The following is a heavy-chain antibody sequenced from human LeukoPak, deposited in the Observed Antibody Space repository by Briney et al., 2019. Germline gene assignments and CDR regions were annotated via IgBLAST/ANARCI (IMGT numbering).Heavy chain of an antibody. Sequence: GESLKISCKGSGYSFTSYWIGWVRQMPGKGLEWVGIIYPGDSDTRYSPSFQGQVTISADKSISTAYLQWSSLKASDTAMYYCARGLVSRTYYFDYWGQGTLVTVSS. CDR1: GYSFTSYW. V-gene: IGHV5-51*01. J-gene: IGHJ4*02. CDR3: ARGLVSRTYYFDY. D-gene: IGHD6-19*01. CDR2: IYPGDSDT.